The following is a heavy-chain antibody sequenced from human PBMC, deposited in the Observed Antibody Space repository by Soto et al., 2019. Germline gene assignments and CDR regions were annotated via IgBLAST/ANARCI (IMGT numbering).Heavy chain of an antibody. D-gene: IGHD3-22*01. CDR2: INHSGRV. J-gene: IGHJ5*01. CDR1: GGSFSGHS. V-gene: IGHV4-34*01. CDR3: STTAYDTNGYYRFDP. Sequence: SETLSLTCAVYGGSFSGHSWTWIRQSPGKGLEWIGDINHSGRVNYSPSLKSRVTISLDTSKNQFSLTLSAVTAADTAMYYCSTTAYDTNGYYRFDPWGQGTLVTVSS.